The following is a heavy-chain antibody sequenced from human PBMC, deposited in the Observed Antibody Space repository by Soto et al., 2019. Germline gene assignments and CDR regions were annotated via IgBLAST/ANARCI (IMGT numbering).Heavy chain of an antibody. V-gene: IGHV4-34*01. CDR1: GGSFSGYY. D-gene: IGHD6-13*01. Sequence: SETLSLTCAVYGGSFSGYYWSWIRQPPGKGLEWIGEINHGGSTNYNPSLKSRVTISVDTSKNQFSLKLSSVTAADTAVYYCARTSSSWYALDYWGQGTLVTVSS. J-gene: IGHJ4*02. CDR3: ARTSSSWYALDY. CDR2: INHGGST.